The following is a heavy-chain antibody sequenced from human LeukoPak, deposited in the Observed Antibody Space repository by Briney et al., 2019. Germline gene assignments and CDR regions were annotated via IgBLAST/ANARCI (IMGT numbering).Heavy chain of an antibody. Sequence: GGSLRLSCAASGFTFSSYSMNWVRQAPGKGLEWVSSISSSSSYIYYAGSVKGRFTISRDNAKNSLYLQMNSLRAEDTAVYYCARGEDYYYMDVWGKGTTVTVSS. CDR3: ARGEDYYYMDV. J-gene: IGHJ6*03. CDR2: ISSSSSYI. V-gene: IGHV3-21*01. D-gene: IGHD1-26*01. CDR1: GFTFSSYS.